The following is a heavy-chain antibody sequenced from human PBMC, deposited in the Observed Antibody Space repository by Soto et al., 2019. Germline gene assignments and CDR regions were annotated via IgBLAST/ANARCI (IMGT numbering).Heavy chain of an antibody. J-gene: IGHJ6*04. Sequence: EVQLVESGGGLVQPGRSLRLSCTASGFTFGDYAMSWFRQAPGKGLEWVGFIRSKAYGGTTEYAASVKGRFTISRDDSKSIAYLQMNSLKTEDTAVYYCTREFGGVIVIPYLMDVWGKGTTVTVSS. V-gene: IGHV3-49*03. CDR2: IRSKAYGGTT. CDR3: TREFGGVIVIPYLMDV. D-gene: IGHD3-16*02. CDR1: GFTFGDYA.